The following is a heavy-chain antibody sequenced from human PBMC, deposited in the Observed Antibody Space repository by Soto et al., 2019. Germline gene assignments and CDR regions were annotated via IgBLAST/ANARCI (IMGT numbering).Heavy chain of an antibody. Sequence: SETLSLTCTVSDDSISSYFWNWIWQPPGKGLEWIGYIYYSGSTNYNPSLKSRVTISIDTSKNQFSLKLSSVTAADTAVYFCARVRGGYYGSGSYYPPDHWGQGTLATVSS. D-gene: IGHD3-10*01. CDR3: ARVRGGYYGSGSYYPPDH. CDR2: IYYSGST. V-gene: IGHV4-59*01. CDR1: DDSISSYF. J-gene: IGHJ4*02.